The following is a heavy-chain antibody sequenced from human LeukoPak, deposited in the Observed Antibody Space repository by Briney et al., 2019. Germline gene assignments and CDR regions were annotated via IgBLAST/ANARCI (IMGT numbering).Heavy chain of an antibody. CDR3: ATGIRHSSSNYGMDV. J-gene: IGHJ6*02. V-gene: IGHV1-2*06. D-gene: IGHD6-13*01. Sequence: GASVKVSCKASGYTFTGYYMHWVRQAPGQGLEWMGRINPNSGGTNYAQKFQGRVTMTRDTSISTAYMELSRLRSDDTAVYYCATGIRHSSSNYGMDVWGQGTTVTVSS. CDR1: GYTFTGYY. CDR2: INPNSGGT.